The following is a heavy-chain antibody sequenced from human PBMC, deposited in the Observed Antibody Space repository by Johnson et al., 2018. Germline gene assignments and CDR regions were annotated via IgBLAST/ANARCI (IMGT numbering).Heavy chain of an antibody. D-gene: IGHD2-15*01. Sequence: QVQLVQSGGGVVQPGRSLRLSCAASGFTFSGFAMHWVRQAPGKGLEWVAMISFDGVDELYADSVKGRFTISRDNSKNTLYLQMNSLSAGDTAVYYWAKELRYCSGSSCVVNYYYMDVWGKGTTVTVSS. CDR3: AKELRYCSGSSCVVNYYYMDV. CDR1: GFTFSGFA. J-gene: IGHJ6*03. V-gene: IGHV3-30-3*01. CDR2: ISFDGVDE.